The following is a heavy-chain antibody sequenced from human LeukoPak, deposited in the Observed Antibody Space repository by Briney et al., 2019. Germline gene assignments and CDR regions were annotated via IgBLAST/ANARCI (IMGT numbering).Heavy chain of an antibody. CDR3: ARIVGATTIDY. Sequence: GGSLRLSCAASGFTFTNYPMHWVRQAPGKGLEWVSAIYSGGSTYYADSVKGRFTISRDNSKNTLYLQMNSLRAEDTAVYYCARIVGATTIDYWGQGTLVTVSS. CDR2: IYSGGST. V-gene: IGHV3-53*01. CDR1: GFTFTNYP. J-gene: IGHJ4*02. D-gene: IGHD1-26*01.